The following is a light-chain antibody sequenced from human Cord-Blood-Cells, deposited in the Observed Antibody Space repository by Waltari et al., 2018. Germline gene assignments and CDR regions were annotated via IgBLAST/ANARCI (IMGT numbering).Light chain of an antibody. CDR1: SGSIASNS. CDR2: EDN. V-gene: IGLV6-57*01. CDR3: QSYDSSNHVV. J-gene: IGLJ2*01. Sequence: NFMLTQPHSVSESPGKTVTISCTRSSGSIASNSVQWYQQRPGSSPTTVIYEDNQRPSGVPDRFSGSIDSASNSASLTFSGLKTEDEADYYCQSYDSSNHVVFGGGTKLTVL.